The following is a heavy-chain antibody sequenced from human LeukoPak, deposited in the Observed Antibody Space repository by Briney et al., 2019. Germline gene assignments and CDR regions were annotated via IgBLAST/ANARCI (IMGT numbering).Heavy chain of an antibody. CDR3: AKDRADSSGWYSGFDY. Sequence: GGSLRLSCAASGFTFRSYAMSWVRQAPGKGLEWVSGVSGSGGGSTDYADSVKGRFTISRDNSKNTLYLQMNSLRAEDTAVYYCAKDRADSSGWYSGFDYWGQGTLVTVSS. J-gene: IGHJ4*02. D-gene: IGHD6-19*01. CDR2: VSGSGGGST. CDR1: GFTFRSYA. V-gene: IGHV3-23*01.